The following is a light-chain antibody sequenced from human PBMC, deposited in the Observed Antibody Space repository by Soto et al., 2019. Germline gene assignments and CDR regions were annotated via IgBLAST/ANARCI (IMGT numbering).Light chain of an antibody. CDR2: STN. CDR1: SGSVSNNDY. Sequence: QAVVTQEPSFSVSPGRTVTLTCGLSSGSVSNNDYPSWYQQTPGQAPRTLIYSTNTRSSGVPDRFSGSILGNKAALTITGAQADDESDYYCVLYMGSGIWVFGGGTKLTVL. V-gene: IGLV8-61*01. J-gene: IGLJ3*02. CDR3: VLYMGSGIWV.